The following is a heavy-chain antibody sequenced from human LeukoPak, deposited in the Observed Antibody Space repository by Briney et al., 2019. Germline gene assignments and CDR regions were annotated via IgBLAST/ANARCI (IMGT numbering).Heavy chain of an antibody. CDR3: ARDLGYNWNYYNYYYGMDV. J-gene: IGHJ6*02. V-gene: IGHV1-2*02. D-gene: IGHD1-7*01. Sequence: GASVKVSCKASGYTFTAYYMHWVRQAPGQGLEWMGWINSNSGGTNYAQKFQGRVTMTRDTSISTAYMELSRLTSDDTAVYYCARDLGYNWNYYNYYYGMDVWGQGTTVTVSS. CDR2: INSNSGGT. CDR1: GYTFTAYY.